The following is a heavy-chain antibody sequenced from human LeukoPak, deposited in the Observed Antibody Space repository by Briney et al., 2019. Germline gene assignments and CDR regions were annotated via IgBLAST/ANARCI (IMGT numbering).Heavy chain of an antibody. CDR3: ARDLRMVDYDILTGYYNSAFDI. CDR1: GGSISSYY. CDR2: IYYSGST. D-gene: IGHD3-9*01. J-gene: IGHJ3*02. Sequence: SETLSLTCTVSGGSISSYYWSWIRQPPGKGLEWIGYIYYSGSTNYNPSLKSRVTISVDTSKNRFSLKLSSVTAADTAVYYCARDLRMVDYDILTGYYNSAFDIWGQGTMVTVSS. V-gene: IGHV4-59*01.